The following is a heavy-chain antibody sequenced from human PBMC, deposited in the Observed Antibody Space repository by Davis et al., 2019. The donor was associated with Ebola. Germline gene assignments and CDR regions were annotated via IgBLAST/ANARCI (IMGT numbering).Heavy chain of an antibody. Sequence: PGGSLRLSCSASGFTFSNYAMSWVRQAPGKGLEWVSLISGSGDKTYYADHLKGRFTISRDNSKNTLFLQMNSLAAEDTAVYYCAKDGLSRFLEWLLYFDYWGQGSLVTVSS. V-gene: IGHV3-23*01. CDR3: AKDGLSRFLEWLLYFDY. J-gene: IGHJ4*02. CDR2: ISGSGDKT. CDR1: GFTFSNYA. D-gene: IGHD3-3*01.